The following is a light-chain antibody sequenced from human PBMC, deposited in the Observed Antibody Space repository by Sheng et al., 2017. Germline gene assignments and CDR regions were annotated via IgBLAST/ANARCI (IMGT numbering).Light chain of an antibody. Sequence: QSALTQPPSVSGSPGQSVTISCTGTSSDMDNYNRVSWYQQPPGTAPKLMIYEVSNRPSGVPDRFSGSKSGNTASLTISGLQPEDEAYYYCCSYTSSTAYVFGTGTKVTVL. J-gene: IGLJ1*01. CDR3: CSYTSSTAYV. CDR2: EVS. V-gene: IGLV2-18*02. CDR1: SSDMDNYNR.